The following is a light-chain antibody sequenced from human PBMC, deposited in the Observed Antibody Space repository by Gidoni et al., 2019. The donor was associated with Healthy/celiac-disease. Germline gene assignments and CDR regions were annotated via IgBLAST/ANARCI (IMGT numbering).Light chain of an antibody. CDR1: PGISSY. J-gene: IGKJ1*01. Sequence: AIRMTPSPSSFSASTGDRVTITCRASPGISSYLAWYQQKPGKAPKLLIYAASTWQSGVPSRFSGSGSGTDFTLTISCLQSEEFATYYCQQYYSYPRTFGQGTKVEIK. V-gene: IGKV1-8*01. CDR3: QQYYSYPRT. CDR2: AAS.